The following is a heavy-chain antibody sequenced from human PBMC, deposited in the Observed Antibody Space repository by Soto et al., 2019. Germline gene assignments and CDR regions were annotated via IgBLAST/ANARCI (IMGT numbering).Heavy chain of an antibody. J-gene: IGHJ5*02. CDR2: IIPIFGTA. Sequence: SVKVSCKASGGTFSSYAISWVRQAPGQGLEWMGGIIPIFGTANYAQKFQGRVTIAADKSTSTAYMELSSLKSEDTAVYYCARDWNHSNWFDPWGQGTLVTVSS. V-gene: IGHV1-69*06. CDR3: ARDWNHSNWFDP. D-gene: IGHD1-1*01. CDR1: GGTFSSYA.